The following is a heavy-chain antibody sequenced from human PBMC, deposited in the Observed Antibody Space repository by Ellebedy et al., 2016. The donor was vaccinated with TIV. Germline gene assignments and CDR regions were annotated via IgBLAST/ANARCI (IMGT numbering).Heavy chain of an antibody. CDR1: GGTFSSYA. V-gene: IGHV1-69*13. CDR3: ASGDYVWGSYRSFDY. CDR2: IIPIFGTA. D-gene: IGHD3-16*02. Sequence: SVKVSXXASGGTFSSYAISWVRQAPGQGLEWMGGIIPIFGTANYAQKFQGRVTITADESTSTAYMELSSLRSEDTAVYYCASGDYVWGSYRSFDYWGQGTLVTVSS. J-gene: IGHJ4*02.